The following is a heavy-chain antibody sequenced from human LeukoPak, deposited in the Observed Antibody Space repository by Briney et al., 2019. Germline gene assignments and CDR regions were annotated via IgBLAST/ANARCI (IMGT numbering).Heavy chain of an antibody. Sequence: PSETLSLTCTVSGGSIGSYYWSWIRQPAGKGLEWIGRIYTSGSTNYNPSLKSRVTISVDKSKNQFSLKLSSVTAADTAVYYCARDWNKWELSNWFDPWGQGTLVTASS. CDR1: GGSIGSYY. V-gene: IGHV4-4*07. CDR3: ARDWNKWELSNWFDP. CDR2: IYTSGST. J-gene: IGHJ5*02. D-gene: IGHD1-26*01.